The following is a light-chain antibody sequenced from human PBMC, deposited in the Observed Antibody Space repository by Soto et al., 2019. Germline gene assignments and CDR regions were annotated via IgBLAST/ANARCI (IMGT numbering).Light chain of an antibody. J-gene: IGKJ1*01. Sequence: DIQMTQSPSTLSASVGDRVIITCRASQTITRRLAWYQHRPGKAPKILIWDDSRLQRGVPSRFSGAGSGTEFTLTITSLQPDDFATYYCQQYNSYPWTFGQGTKVDIK. CDR1: QTITRR. CDR2: DDS. CDR3: QQYNSYPWT. V-gene: IGKV1-5*01.